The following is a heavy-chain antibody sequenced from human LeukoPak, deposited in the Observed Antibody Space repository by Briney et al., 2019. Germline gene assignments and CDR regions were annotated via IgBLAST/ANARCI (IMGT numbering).Heavy chain of an antibody. V-gene: IGHV3-74*01. Sequence: GGSLRLSCAASGSGFTFNNYWMHWVRQAPGKGLVWVSRINADGSTTSYADSVRGRFTISRDNAKNTLYLQMNSLRAEDTAVYYCAKEGPSPYDTMVREPDYWGQGTLVTVSS. CDR1: GSGFTFNNYW. CDR2: INADGSTT. D-gene: IGHD3-10*01. J-gene: IGHJ4*02. CDR3: AKEGPSPYDTMVREPDY.